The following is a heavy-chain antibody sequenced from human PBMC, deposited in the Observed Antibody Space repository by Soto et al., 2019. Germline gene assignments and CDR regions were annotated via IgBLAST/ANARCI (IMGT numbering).Heavy chain of an antibody. Sequence: GGSLRLSCAASGFTFSSYWMSWVRQAPGKGLEWVANKKHVGSEKYYVDSVKGRFTISRDNAKNSLYLQMNSLRAETTVVYCCTRGHYSSSWYARDAFDIWGQGTMVTVSS. D-gene: IGHD6-13*01. J-gene: IGHJ3*02. V-gene: IGHV3-7*01. CDR1: GFTFSSYW. CDR3: TRGHYSSSWYARDAFDI. CDR2: KKHVGSEK.